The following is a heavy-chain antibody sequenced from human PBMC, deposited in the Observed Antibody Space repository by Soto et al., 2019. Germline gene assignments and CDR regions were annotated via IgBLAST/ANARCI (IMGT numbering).Heavy chain of an antibody. Sequence: VAVISYDGSNKYYADSVKGRFTISRDNSKNTLYLQMNSLRAEDTAVYYCARGGPRYSSSWYEALDPWGQGTLVTVSS. CDR3: ARGGPRYSSSWYEALDP. D-gene: IGHD6-13*01. V-gene: IGHV3-30-3*01. J-gene: IGHJ5*02. CDR2: ISYDGSNK.